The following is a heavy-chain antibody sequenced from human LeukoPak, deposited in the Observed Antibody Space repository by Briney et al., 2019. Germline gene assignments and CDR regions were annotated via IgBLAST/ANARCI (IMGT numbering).Heavy chain of an antibody. CDR1: GGSFSSYY. CDR3: ARHVGATPYAFDI. D-gene: IGHD1-26*01. V-gene: IGHV4-59*08. Sequence: SETLSLTCAVYGGSFSSYYWSWIRQPPGKGLEWIGYIYYSGSTNYNPSLKSRVTISVDTSKNQFSLKLSSVTAADTAVYYCARHVGATPYAFDIWGQGTMVTVSS. J-gene: IGHJ3*02. CDR2: IYYSGST.